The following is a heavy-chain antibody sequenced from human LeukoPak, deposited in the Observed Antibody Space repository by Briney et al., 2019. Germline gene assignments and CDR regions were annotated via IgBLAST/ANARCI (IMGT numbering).Heavy chain of an antibody. CDR1: GGTFSRYA. CDR3: ARDRPYTGGWRGFDY. J-gene: IGHJ4*02. CDR2: IIPMLGIA. Sequence: SVKVSCKASGGTFSRYAISWVRQAPGQGLEWMGGIIPMLGIANYAQKFQGRVTITADESTSTAYMELSSLRSEDTAVYYCARDRPYTGGWRGFDYWGQGTLVTVSS. D-gene: IGHD6-19*01. V-gene: IGHV1-69*10.